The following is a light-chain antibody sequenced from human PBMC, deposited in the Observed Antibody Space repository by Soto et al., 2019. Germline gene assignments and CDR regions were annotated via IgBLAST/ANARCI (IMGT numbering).Light chain of an antibody. CDR1: QSMCTY. CDR2: AAS. V-gene: IGKV1-39*01. Sequence: DIPMTQSPCSLSSSVGDGVTLTCRTRQSMCTYLHWYQHKPGKAPKLLIYAASSLPSGVPSSFSGSGSDTHFTLTISSQQPADFAGYYWHQSSNIPLTFGPGTNVDIK. CDR3: HQSSNIPLT. J-gene: IGKJ3*01.